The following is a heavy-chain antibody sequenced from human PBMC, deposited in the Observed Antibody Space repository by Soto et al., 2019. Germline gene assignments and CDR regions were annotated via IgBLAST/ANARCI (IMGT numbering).Heavy chain of an antibody. V-gene: IGHV4-31*03. CDR3: ARDRGSYGMDV. CDR2: VSPIGTP. Sequence: QVQLQESGPGLVKPSQTLSLTCTVSGDSVSGGYYWSWVRQRPRKGLEWIGYVSPIGTPYYSPSLNSRVSISIDTSKNQLSLEVRSVTAADTAVYYCARDRGSYGMDVWRQGTTVTVSS. CDR1: GDSVSGGYY. J-gene: IGHJ6*02.